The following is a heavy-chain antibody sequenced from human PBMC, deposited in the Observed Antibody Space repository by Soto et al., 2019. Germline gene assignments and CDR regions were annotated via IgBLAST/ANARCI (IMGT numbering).Heavy chain of an antibody. V-gene: IGHV1-3*01. D-gene: IGHD2-2*01. J-gene: IGHJ4*02. CDR1: GYTFTTYA. Sequence: QVQLVQSGAEVMEPGASVKVSCKASGYTFTTYAMHWVHQAPGQRLGWMGWINGGNGDTKSSQKFQGRVAITRDTSASTAYMELSSLRSEDTAVYYCARGPNSLLGYCTTSSCYLDYWGQGTLVTVSS. CDR3: ARGPNSLLGYCTTSSCYLDY. CDR2: INGGNGDT.